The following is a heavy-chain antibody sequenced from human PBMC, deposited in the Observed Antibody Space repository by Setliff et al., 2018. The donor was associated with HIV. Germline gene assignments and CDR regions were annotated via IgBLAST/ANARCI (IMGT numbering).Heavy chain of an antibody. V-gene: IGHV1-18*01. CDR2: ISVYNGNT. D-gene: IGHD3-22*01. CDR3: ARVPARDYYDSSGYYDY. J-gene: IGHJ4*03. CDR1: GYAFTSYG. Sequence: ASVKVSCKASGYAFTSYGVTWVRQAPGQGLEWMGWISVYNGNTNYAQKLQGRVTMTTDTSTSTAYMELRSLRSDDTAVYYCARVPARDYYDSSGYYDYWGPGTVVTVSS.